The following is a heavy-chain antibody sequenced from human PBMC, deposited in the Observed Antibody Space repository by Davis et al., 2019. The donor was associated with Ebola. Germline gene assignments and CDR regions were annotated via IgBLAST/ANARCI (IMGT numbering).Heavy chain of an antibody. CDR2: IYYSGST. CDR1: GGSISSGDYY. CDR3: ARDPPYDQGYDY. J-gene: IGHJ4*02. V-gene: IGHV4-30-4*01. Sequence: MPSETLSLTCTVSGGSISSGDYYWSCIRQPPGKGLEWIGYIYYSGSTYYNPSLKRRVTISVDTSKNQFSLQLTSVTPEDTAAYYCARDPPYDQGYDYWGQGILVTVSS. D-gene: IGHD3-22*01.